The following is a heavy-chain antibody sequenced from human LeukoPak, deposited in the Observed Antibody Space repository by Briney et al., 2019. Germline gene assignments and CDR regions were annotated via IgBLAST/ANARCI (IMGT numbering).Heavy chain of an antibody. Sequence: SETLSLTCTVSGYSITSGFYWGWIRQSPGRGLGWIGSMYHRGTSYYNPSLKSRVTISVDTSKNQFSLKLESVTAADTALYYCARVSGSYYSDSWGRGTLVTVSS. V-gene: IGHV4-38-2*02. CDR2: MYHRGTS. J-gene: IGHJ4*02. D-gene: IGHD1-26*01. CDR3: ARVSGSYYSDS. CDR1: GYSITSGFY.